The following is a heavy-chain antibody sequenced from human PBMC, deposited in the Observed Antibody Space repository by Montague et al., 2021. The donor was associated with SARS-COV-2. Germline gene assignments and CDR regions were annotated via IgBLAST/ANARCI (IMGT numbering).Heavy chain of an antibody. CDR2: IYYSGST. Sequence: SETLSPTCTVSGGSISSSSYYWGWIRQPPGKGLEWIGSIYYSGSTYYXPSLKSRVTISVDTSKNQFSLKLSSVTAADTAVYYCARFPYYYDSSGSFDYWGQGTLVTVSS. CDR3: ARFPYYYDSSGSFDY. CDR1: GGSISSSSYY. V-gene: IGHV4-39*01. J-gene: IGHJ4*02. D-gene: IGHD3-22*01.